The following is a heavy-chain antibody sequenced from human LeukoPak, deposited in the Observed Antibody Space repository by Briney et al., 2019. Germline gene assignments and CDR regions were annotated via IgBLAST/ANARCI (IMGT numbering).Heavy chain of an antibody. J-gene: IGHJ4*02. V-gene: IGHV3-23*01. CDR1: GFTFNSYA. D-gene: IGHD7-27*01. CDR2: ISGSGFRT. Sequence: GGSLRLSCTASGFTFNSYAMNWVRQAPGKGLEWVSGISGSGFRTYYAGSVKGRFTTSRDNSKNTLSLQMNSLKAEGTAVYYCAKAQELGNYEFFLFDYWGQGTLVTVSS. CDR3: AKAQELGNYEFFLFDY.